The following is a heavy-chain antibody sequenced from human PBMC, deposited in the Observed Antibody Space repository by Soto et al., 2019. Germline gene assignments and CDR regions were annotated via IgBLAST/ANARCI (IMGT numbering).Heavy chain of an antibody. D-gene: IGHD3-22*01. V-gene: IGHV4-4*02. CDR3: ARGDSSGSYYFDY. Sequence: PSETLSLTCAVSSGSISSSNWWSWVRQPPGKGLEWIGEIYHSGSTNYNPSLKSRVTISGDTSKNQFSLKLSAVTAADTAVYSCARGDSSGSYYFDYWAQGTPVTVSS. CDR2: IYHSGST. J-gene: IGHJ4*02. CDR1: SGSISSSNW.